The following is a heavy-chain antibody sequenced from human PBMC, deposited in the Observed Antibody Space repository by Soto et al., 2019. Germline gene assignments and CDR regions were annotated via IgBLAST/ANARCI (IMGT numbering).Heavy chain of an antibody. V-gene: IGHV3-23*01. CDR2: MSGSGGST. CDR1: GFTSSSHA. Sequence: GVTLSLFYATSGFTSSSHAMSWIRQGPGKWLDRVSAMSGSGGSTYYADSEKGRFTISRDESKNTLYMQMNSLRAEDTAVYHCAKGSAVSEAYMDVWGKGTTVTVSS. CDR3: AKGSAVSEAYMDV. J-gene: IGHJ6*03. D-gene: IGHD6-25*01.